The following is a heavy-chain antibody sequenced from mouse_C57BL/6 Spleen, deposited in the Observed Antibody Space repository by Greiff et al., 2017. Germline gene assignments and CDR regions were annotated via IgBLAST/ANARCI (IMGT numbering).Heavy chain of an antibody. CDR3: AARWGDGYDFDY. D-gene: IGHD2-2*01. CDR1: GYAFTNYL. Sequence: QVQLKQSGAELVRPGTSVKVSCKASGYAFTNYLIEWVKQRPGQGLEWIGVINPGSGGTNYNEKFKGKATLTADKSSSTAYMQLSSLTSEDSAVYFCAARWGDGYDFDYWGQGTTLTVSS. V-gene: IGHV1-54*01. CDR2: INPGSGGT. J-gene: IGHJ2*01.